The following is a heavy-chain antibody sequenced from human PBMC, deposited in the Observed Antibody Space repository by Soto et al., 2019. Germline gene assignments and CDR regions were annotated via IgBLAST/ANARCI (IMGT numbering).Heavy chain of an antibody. V-gene: IGHV3-30*18. CDR2: ISYDGSNK. CDR1: GFTFSSYG. Sequence: QVQLVESGGGVVQPGRSLRLSCAASGFTFSSYGMHWVRQAPGKGLEWVAVISYDGSNKYYADSVKGRFTISRDNSKNTLYLQMNRLRAEDTAVYYCAKSPPAIVVVITKFDYWGQGTLVTVSS. J-gene: IGHJ4*02. D-gene: IGHD3-22*01. CDR3: AKSPPAIVVVITKFDY.